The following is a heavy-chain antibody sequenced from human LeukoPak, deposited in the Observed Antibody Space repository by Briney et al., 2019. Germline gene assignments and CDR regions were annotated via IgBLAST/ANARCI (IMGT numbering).Heavy chain of an antibody. CDR3: AKGGWYYDSSGYPSLNDPFDY. Sequence: GGSLRLSCAASGFTFSSYAMSWVRQAPGKGLEWVSAISGSGGSTYYADSVKGRFTISRDNSKNTLYLQMSSLRAEDTAVYYCAKGGWYYDSSGYPSLNDPFDYWGQGTLVTVSS. V-gene: IGHV3-23*01. CDR2: ISGSGGST. D-gene: IGHD3-22*01. CDR1: GFTFSSYA. J-gene: IGHJ4*02.